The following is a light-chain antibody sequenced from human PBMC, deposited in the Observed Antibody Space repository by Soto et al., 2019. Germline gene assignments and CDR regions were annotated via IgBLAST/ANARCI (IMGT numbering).Light chain of an antibody. CDR2: GNS. CDR3: QSYDSSLSVV. J-gene: IGLJ2*01. Sequence: QPVLTQPPSVSGAPGQRVTISCTGSSSNIGAGYDVHWYQQLPGTAPKLLIYGNSNRPSGVPDRFSGSKSGTSASLAITGLQAEDEADYYCQSYDSSLSVVFGGGTKVNVL. V-gene: IGLV1-40*01. CDR1: SSNIGAGYD.